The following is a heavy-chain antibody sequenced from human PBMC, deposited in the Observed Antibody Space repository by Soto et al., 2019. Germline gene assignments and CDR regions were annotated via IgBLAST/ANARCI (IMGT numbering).Heavy chain of an antibody. CDR2: IWYDGSNK. V-gene: IGHV3-33*08. D-gene: IGHD6-13*01. CDR1: GFTFSSYA. CDR3: ARESSGYSSSWYYYGMDV. Sequence: QVQLVESGGGVVQPGRSLRLSCAASGFTFSSYAMHWVRQAPGKGLEWVAVIWYDGSNKYYADSVKGRFTISRDNSKNTLYLQMNSLRAEDTAVYYCARESSGYSSSWYYYGMDVWGQGTTVTVSS. J-gene: IGHJ6*02.